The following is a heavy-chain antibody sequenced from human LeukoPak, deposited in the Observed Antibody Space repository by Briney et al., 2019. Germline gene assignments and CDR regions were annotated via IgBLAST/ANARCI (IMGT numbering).Heavy chain of an antibody. D-gene: IGHD3-10*01. CDR2: ISAYNGNT. J-gene: IGHJ4*02. CDR3: ARALWFGELSDFDY. CDR1: GYTFTSYG. V-gene: IGHV1-18*01. Sequence: ASVKDSCKASGYTFTSYGISWVRQAPGQGLEWMGWISAYNGNTNYAQKLQGRVTMTTDTSTSIAYMELRSLRSDDTAVYYCARALWFGELSDFDYWGQGTLVTVSS.